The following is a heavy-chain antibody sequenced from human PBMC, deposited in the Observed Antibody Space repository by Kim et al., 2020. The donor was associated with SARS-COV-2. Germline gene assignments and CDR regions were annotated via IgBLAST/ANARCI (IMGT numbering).Heavy chain of an antibody. CDR3: ARLRVSSSWYYYYYGMDV. D-gene: IGHD6-13*01. CDR2: IYYSGST. J-gene: IGHJ6*02. CDR1: GGSISSSSYY. Sequence: SETLSLTCTVSGGSISSSSYYWGWIRQPPVKGLEWIGSIYYSGSTYYNPSLKSRVTISVDTSKNQFSLKLSSVTAADTAVYYCARLRVSSSWYYYYYGMDVWGQGTTVTVSS. V-gene: IGHV4-39*01.